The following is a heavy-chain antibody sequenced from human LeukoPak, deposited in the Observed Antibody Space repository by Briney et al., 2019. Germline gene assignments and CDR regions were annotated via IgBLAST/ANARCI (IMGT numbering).Heavy chain of an antibody. J-gene: IGHJ6*02. D-gene: IGHD6-19*01. CDR2: INAGNGNT. Sequence: ASVKVSCKASGYTFTSYAMHWVRQAPGQRLEWMGWINAGNGNTKYSQKFQGRVTITRDTSASTAYMERSSLRSEDTAVYYCARFIAVAGTGYYYYGMDVWGQGTTVTVSS. V-gene: IGHV1-3*01. CDR1: GYTFTSYA. CDR3: ARFIAVAGTGYYYYGMDV.